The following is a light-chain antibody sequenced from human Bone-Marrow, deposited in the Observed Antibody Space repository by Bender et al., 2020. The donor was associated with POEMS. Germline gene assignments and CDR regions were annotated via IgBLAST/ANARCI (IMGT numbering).Light chain of an antibody. CDR3: QSYESSLSGWV. J-gene: IGLJ3*02. CDR2: DVN. CDR1: SSDVGGYNH. Sequence: QSSLTQPASVSGSPGQSITVSCSGTSSDVGGYNHVSWSQQHPGKVPKLIIYDVNSRPSGVPDRFSVSKSGTSASLAITGLQAEDEADYYCQSYESSLSGWVFGGGTKLTVL. V-gene: IGLV2-14*01.